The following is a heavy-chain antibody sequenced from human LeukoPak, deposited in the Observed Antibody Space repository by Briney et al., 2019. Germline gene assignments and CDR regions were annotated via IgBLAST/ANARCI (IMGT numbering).Heavy chain of an antibody. CDR3: FRDGHNYDYYGMDV. CDR1: GYTFTGYY. D-gene: IGHD5-24*01. CDR2: INPNSGGT. V-gene: IGHV1-2*06. J-gene: IGHJ6*02. Sequence: ASVKVSCKASGYTFTGYYMHWVRQAPGQGLEWMGRINPNSGGTNYAQKFQGRVTMTRDTSISTAYMELSRLRSDDTAVYYCFRDGHNYDYYGMDVWGQGTTVTVSS.